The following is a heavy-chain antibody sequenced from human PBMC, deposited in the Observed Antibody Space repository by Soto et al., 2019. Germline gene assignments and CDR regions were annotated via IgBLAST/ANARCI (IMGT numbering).Heavy chain of an antibody. CDR3: AKEVALRFLEWLTGGNWFDP. V-gene: IGHV3-30*18. J-gene: IGHJ5*02. CDR1: GFTFSSYG. Sequence: GGSLRLSCAASGFTFSSYGMHWVRQAPGKGLEWVAVISYDGSNKYYADSVKGRFTISRDNSKNTLYLQMNSLRAEDTAVYYCAKEVALRFLEWLTGGNWFDPWGQGTLVTVSS. CDR2: ISYDGSNK. D-gene: IGHD3-3*01.